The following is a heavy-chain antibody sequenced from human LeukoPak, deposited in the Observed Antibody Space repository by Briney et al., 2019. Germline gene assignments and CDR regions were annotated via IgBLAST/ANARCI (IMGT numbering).Heavy chain of an antibody. CDR3: ARDLGLRLGELSLENYMDV. D-gene: IGHD3-16*02. Sequence: GGSLRLSCAASGFIFSSYALHWVRQTPGKGLEWVADITYDGSSKYYAESVKGRFTISRDNSKNTLYLQMNSLRAEDTAVYYCARDLGLRLGELSLENYMDVWGKGTTVTVSS. J-gene: IGHJ6*03. CDR2: ITYDGSSK. CDR1: GFIFSSYA. V-gene: IGHV3-30-3*01.